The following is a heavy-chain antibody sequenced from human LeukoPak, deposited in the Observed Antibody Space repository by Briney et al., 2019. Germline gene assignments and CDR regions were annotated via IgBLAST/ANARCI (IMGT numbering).Heavy chain of an antibody. J-gene: IGHJ4*02. Sequence: ASVKVSCKASGYTFTGYYMHWVRQAPGQGLEWMGWINPKRGGTDYAQKFQGRVTMTRDTSISTAYMELNTLRSDDTAVYYCARGPPESLRFLEWNSPLHYWGQGTLVTVSS. CDR3: ARGPPESLRFLEWNSPLHY. CDR1: GYTFTGYY. CDR2: INPKRGGT. V-gene: IGHV1-2*02. D-gene: IGHD3-3*01.